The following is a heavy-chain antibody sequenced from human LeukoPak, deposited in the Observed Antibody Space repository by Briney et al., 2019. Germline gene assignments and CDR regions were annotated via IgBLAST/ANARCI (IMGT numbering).Heavy chain of an antibody. CDR3: ARHGTSSGWYKH. D-gene: IGHD6-19*01. Sequence: SETLSLTCTVSGGSARGDYSSWVRQPPGKGLWWSWYIYYSGSTNYKPSPKSRVTISVDTSKNPFSPKLISVTAAATGPYYCARHGTSSGWYKHWGQGTLVTVSS. CDR1: GGSARGDY. V-gene: IGHV4-59*08. J-gene: IGHJ1*01. CDR2: IYYSGST.